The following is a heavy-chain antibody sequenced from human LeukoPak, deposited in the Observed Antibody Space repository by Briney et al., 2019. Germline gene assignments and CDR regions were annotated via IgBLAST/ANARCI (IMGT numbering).Heavy chain of an antibody. CDR2: IYYSGST. CDR1: GGSISSGGYY. D-gene: IGHD3-3*01. J-gene: IGHJ4*02. V-gene: IGHV4-31*03. CDR3: ARKSYDFWSGYRGALFDY. Sequence: SETLSLTCTVSGGSISSGGYYWSWIRQHPGKGLEWIGYIYYSGSTYYNPSLKSRVTISVDTSKNQFSLKLSSVTAADTAVYYCARKSYDFWSGYRGALFDYWGQGTLVTVSP.